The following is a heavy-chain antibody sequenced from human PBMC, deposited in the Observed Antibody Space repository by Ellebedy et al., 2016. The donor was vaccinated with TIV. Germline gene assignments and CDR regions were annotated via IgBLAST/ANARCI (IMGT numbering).Heavy chain of an antibody. J-gene: IGHJ5*02. CDR1: GYTLTYFH. CDR2: FNLSGVDT. V-gene: IGHV1-46*01. Sequence: AASVKVSCKASGYTLTYFHMHWVRQAPGQGLEWMGTFNLSGVDTNYPQKFQGRVTMTRDTSTSTLYMQLISLRSEDTAVYYCAREARGTGGFDPWGQGTLVTVSS. CDR3: AREARGTGGFDP. D-gene: IGHD2-8*02.